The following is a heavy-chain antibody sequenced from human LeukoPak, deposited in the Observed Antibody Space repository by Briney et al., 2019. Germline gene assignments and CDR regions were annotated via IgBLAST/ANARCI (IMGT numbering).Heavy chain of an antibody. CDR3: AKECYDRSGYCFDY. V-gene: IGHV3-23*01. CDR2: INSGGSSA. CDR1: GFTFSSQA. J-gene: IGHJ4*02. D-gene: IGHD3-22*01. Sequence: GGSLRLSCTGSGFTFSSQAMSLVRQAPGKGLKWVSGINSGGSSAYYADPVRGRFTISRDNSKSALFLQMNSLRAEDTAIYYCAKECYDRSGYCFDYWGQGALVAVSS.